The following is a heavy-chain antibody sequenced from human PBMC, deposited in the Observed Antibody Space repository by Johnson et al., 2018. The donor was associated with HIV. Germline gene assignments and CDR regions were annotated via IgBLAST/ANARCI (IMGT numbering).Heavy chain of an antibody. J-gene: IGHJ3*02. V-gene: IGHV3-33*01. CDR2: IVYDGSKK. CDR3: ARWAMVRGREGFDM. Sequence: QVQLVESGGGVVQSGRSLRLSCLASGFSFSNHGMHWVRQAPGKGLEWVAFIVYDGSKKYYADSVKGRFTISRDNSKNTLYLEMNSLRAEDTAVYYCARWAMVRGREGFDMWGQGTMVTVSS. CDR1: GFSFSNHG. D-gene: IGHD3-10*01.